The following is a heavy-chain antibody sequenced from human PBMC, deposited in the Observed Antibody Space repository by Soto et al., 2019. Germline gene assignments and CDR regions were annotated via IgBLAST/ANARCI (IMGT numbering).Heavy chain of an antibody. CDR3: ARVPDY. V-gene: IGHV4-30-2*01. D-gene: IGHD2-2*01. CDR2: MYHSGST. CDR1: GGSLSNVGYP. J-gene: IGHJ4*02. Sequence: SLTLCLTYAVSGGSLSNVGYPRSWIRQPPGKGLEWIGYMYHSGSTYYNPSLKSRVTISIDRSKNQFSLKLSSVTAADTAVYYCARVPDYWGQGILITVSS.